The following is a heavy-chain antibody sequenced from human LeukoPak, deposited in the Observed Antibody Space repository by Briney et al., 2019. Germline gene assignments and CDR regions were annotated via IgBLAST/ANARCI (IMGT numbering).Heavy chain of an antibody. CDR2: TYYSGST. CDR1: GGSISSYY. Sequence: SETLSLTCTVSGGSISSYYWSWIRQPPGKGLEWIGYTYYSGSTNYNPSLKSRVTISVDTSKNQFSLKLSSVTAADTAVYYCARGPTVTTGYWYFDLWGRGTLATVSS. J-gene: IGHJ2*01. CDR3: ARGPTVTTGYWYFDL. D-gene: IGHD4-17*01. V-gene: IGHV4-59*01.